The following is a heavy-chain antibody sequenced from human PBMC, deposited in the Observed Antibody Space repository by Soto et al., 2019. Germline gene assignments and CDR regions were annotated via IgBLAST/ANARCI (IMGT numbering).Heavy chain of an antibody. CDR2: ISGSGGAT. V-gene: IGHV3-23*01. CDR1: GXIPSSYS. D-gene: IGHD6-13*01. Sequence: GSLRLSCVVSGXIPSSYSMSWVRQAPGKGLELVSGISGSGGATSYADSVKGRFNISRDNSKSTLYLQMNSLSAEETAIYYCAKDAIMVSSSLNYFDFWGQGALGTVSS. J-gene: IGHJ4*02. CDR3: AKDAIMVSSSLNYFDF.